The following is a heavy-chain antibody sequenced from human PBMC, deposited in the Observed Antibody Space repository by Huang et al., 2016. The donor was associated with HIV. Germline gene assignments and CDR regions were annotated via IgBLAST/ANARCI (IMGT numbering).Heavy chain of an antibody. CDR3: ARKKRGYSPSGMDV. CDR2: INHSGTP. Sequence: QVQLQQWGAGLLKPSETLSLTCAIYNGSFSGFYWSWVRQSPEKGLAWIGEINHSGTPNYNPSLKSRVTMSVDTSKNQFSLGLTSVTAADTAVYYCARKKRGYSPSGMDVWGKGNTVIVSS. CDR1: NGSFSGFY. D-gene: IGHD5-18*01. V-gene: IGHV4-34*01. J-gene: IGHJ6*03.